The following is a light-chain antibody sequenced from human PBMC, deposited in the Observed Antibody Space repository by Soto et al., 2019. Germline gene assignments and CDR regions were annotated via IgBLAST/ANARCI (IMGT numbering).Light chain of an antibody. CDR2: DVS. V-gene: IGKV3-15*01. Sequence: EIVMTQSPATLSVSPGERATLSCRAGQGVTTNFAWYQQKSGQSPRLLIYDVSIRATGVPARFSATGSETDFTLTISGLQSVDSAVYFCQQYNNWPFSFGQGTRLEIK. J-gene: IGKJ5*01. CDR3: QQYNNWPFS. CDR1: QGVTTN.